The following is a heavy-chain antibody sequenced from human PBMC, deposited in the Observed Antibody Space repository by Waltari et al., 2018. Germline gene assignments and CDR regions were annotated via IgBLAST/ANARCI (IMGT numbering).Heavy chain of an antibody. D-gene: IGHD3-10*01. CDR1: GFTFSSYA. Sequence: EFQLLESGGGLVQPGGSLRLSFSSSGFTFSSYAMSWLRQAPGKGLEWVSAIIGSGGRKYYADSVKGRFTISRDKSKNTLYLQMNSLRAEDTAVYYCAKDAERVVQGVSIDYWGQGTLVTVSS. CDR2: IIGSGGRK. J-gene: IGHJ4*02. V-gene: IGHV3-23*01. CDR3: AKDAERVVQGVSIDY.